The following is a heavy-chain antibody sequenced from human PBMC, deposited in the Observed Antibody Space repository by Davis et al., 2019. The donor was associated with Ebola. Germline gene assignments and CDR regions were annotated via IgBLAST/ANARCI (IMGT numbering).Heavy chain of an antibody. CDR1: GGSIGSSSYY. CDR3: ARDHGGYHSGIYYYYGMDV. CDR2: IYYSGST. Sequence: SETLSLTCTVSGGSIGSSSYYWGWIRQPPGKGLEWIGSIYYSGSTYYNPSLKSRVTISVDTSKNQFSLKLSSVTAADTAVYYCARDHGGYHSGIYYYYGMDVWGTGTTVTVSS. J-gene: IGHJ6*04. V-gene: IGHV4-39*07. D-gene: IGHD5-12*01.